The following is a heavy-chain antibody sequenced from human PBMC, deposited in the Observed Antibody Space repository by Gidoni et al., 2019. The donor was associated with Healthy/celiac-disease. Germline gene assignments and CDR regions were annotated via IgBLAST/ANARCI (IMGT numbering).Heavy chain of an antibody. V-gene: IGHV4-34*01. CDR3: ASGMKDGAFDI. CDR2: INHSGST. CDR1: GGSFSVSY. Sequence: QVQLQQWGAGLLKPSEPLSLTCAVYGGSFSVSYLSWIRQPPGKGLEWIGEINHSGSTNYNQSLKSRVTISVDTSKNQFYLKLSSVTAADTAVYYCASGMKDGAFDIGGQGTMVTVSS. J-gene: IGHJ3*02. D-gene: IGHD1-1*01.